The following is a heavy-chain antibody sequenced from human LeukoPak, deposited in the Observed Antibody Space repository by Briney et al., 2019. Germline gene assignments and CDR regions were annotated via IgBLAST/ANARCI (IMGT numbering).Heavy chain of an antibody. J-gene: IGHJ4*02. V-gene: IGHV1-2*02. D-gene: IGHD5-24*01. Sequence: GASVKVSCKASGYTFTDYYFHWVRQAPGQGLEWMGWINPNSGGTNYAQKFRGRVTMTRDTSISTAYMELSSLTSDDTAVYYCARNRYGYNFGYWAQGTLVTVSS. CDR3: ARNRYGYNFGY. CDR2: INPNSGGT. CDR1: GYTFTDYY.